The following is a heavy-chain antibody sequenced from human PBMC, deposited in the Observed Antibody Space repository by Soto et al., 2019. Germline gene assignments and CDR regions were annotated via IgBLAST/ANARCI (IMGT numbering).Heavy chain of an antibody. CDR3: ARGGGRQWRMGRPTFQH. D-gene: IGHD6-19*01. CDR2: INHSGST. J-gene: IGHJ1*01. V-gene: IGHV4-34*01. Sequence: SETLSLTCAVYGGSFSGYYWSWIRQPPGKGLEWIGEINHSGSTNYNPSLKSRVTISVDTSKNQFSLKLSSVTAADTAVYYCARGGGRQWRMGRPTFQHWGQGTLVTVSS. CDR1: GGSFSGYY.